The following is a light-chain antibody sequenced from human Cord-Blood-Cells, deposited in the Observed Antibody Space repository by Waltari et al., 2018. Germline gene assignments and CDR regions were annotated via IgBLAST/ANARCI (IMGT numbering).Light chain of an antibody. J-gene: IGLJ2*01. CDR1: SSDVGRYNL. Sequence: QSALTQPASVSGSPGQSITISCTGTSSDVGRYNLVSWYQQPPGKAPKLMIYEGSKRPSGVSNRFSGSKSGNTASLTISGLQAEDEADYYCCSYAGSTYVVFGGGTKLTVL. CDR3: CSYAGSTYVV. V-gene: IGLV2-23*01. CDR2: EGS.